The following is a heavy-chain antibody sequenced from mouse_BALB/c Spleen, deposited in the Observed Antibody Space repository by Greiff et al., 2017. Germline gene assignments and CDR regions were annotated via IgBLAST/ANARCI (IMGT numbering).Heavy chain of an antibody. D-gene: IGHD2-10*02. Sequence: EVQGVESGGGLVQPGGSLKLSCAASGFTFSSYTMSWVRQTPEKRLEWVAYISNGGGSTYYPDTVKGRFTISRDNAKNTLYLQMSSLKSEDTAMYYCARHRMGYEDYAMDYWGQGTSVTVSS. V-gene: IGHV5-12-2*01. CDR2: ISNGGGST. CDR1: GFTFSSYT. CDR3: ARHRMGYEDYAMDY. J-gene: IGHJ4*01.